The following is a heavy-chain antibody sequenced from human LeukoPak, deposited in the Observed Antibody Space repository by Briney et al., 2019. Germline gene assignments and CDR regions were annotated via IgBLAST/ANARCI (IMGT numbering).Heavy chain of an antibody. CDR2: IYHSGST. Sequence: SETLSLTCSVSGDSITGYYWGWIRQPPGKGLEWIGSIYHSGSTYYNPSLKSRVTISVDTSKNQFSVKLSSVPAADTAVYYCAGETADSSGYYYVYFDYWGQGTLVTVSS. D-gene: IGHD3-22*01. CDR3: AGETADSSGYYYVYFDY. CDR1: GDSITGYY. J-gene: IGHJ4*02. V-gene: IGHV4-38-2*02.